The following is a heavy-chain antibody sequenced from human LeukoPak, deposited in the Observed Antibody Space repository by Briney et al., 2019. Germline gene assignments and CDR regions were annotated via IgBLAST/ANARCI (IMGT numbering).Heavy chain of an antibody. CDR1: GYTGIELS. J-gene: IGHJ3*02. Sequence: ASVKVSCKLSGYTGIELSMQWVRQAPGKGLEWMGGFDLQDGETKYAQKFQGRVTMTEDTSTDTAYMELRSLTSEDTAVYYCATHTISGVVIYASHIWGRGTLVTVSS. CDR2: FDLQDGET. CDR3: ATHTISGVVIYASHI. D-gene: IGHD3-3*01. V-gene: IGHV1-24*01.